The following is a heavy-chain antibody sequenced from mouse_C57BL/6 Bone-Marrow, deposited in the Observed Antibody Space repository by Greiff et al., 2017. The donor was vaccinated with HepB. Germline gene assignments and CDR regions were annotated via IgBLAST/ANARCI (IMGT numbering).Heavy chain of an antibody. V-gene: IGHV1-5*01. J-gene: IGHJ2*01. CDR3: TRSVRYYGSSYEFYYFDY. CDR1: GYTFTSYW. D-gene: IGHD1-1*01. CDR2: IYPGNSDT. Sequence: SGTVLARPGASVKMSCKTSGYTFTSYWMHWVKQRPGQGLEWIGAIYPGNSDTSYNQKFKGKAKLTAVTSASTAYMELSSLTNEDSAVYYCTRSVRYYGSSYEFYYFDYWGQGTTLTVSS.